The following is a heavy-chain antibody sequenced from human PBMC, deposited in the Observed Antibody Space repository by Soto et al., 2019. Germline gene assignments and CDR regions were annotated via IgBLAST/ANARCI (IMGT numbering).Heavy chain of an antibody. Sequence: PGGSLRLSCAASGFTFSSYAMHWVRQSPGKGLEWVAVISYDGSNKYYADSVKGRFTISRDNSKNTLYLQMNSLRAEDTAVYYCARDSSGHYTAGFDYWGQGTLVTVSS. D-gene: IGHD3-22*01. CDR1: GFTFSSYA. J-gene: IGHJ4*02. CDR3: ARDSSGHYTAGFDY. CDR2: ISYDGSNK. V-gene: IGHV3-30-3*01.